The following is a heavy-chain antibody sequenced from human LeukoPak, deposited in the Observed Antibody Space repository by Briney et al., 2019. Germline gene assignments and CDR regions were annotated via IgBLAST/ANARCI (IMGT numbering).Heavy chain of an antibody. V-gene: IGHV3-33*08. D-gene: IGHD6-13*01. Sequence: GGSLRLSCAASGFNFSTYGIPWVRQAPGRGLEWVAVIWYDGSIKNYADSVKGRFTISRDNSKNTVYLQMDSLRAEDTALYYCARGQQLVKTDWGQGTLVTVSS. CDR3: ARGQQLVKTD. CDR1: GFNFSTYG. CDR2: IWYDGSIK. J-gene: IGHJ4*02.